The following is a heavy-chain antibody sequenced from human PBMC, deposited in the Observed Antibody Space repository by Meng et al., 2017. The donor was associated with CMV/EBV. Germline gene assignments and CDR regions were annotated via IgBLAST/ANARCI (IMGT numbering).Heavy chain of an antibody. CDR2: ILGGGNT. V-gene: IGHV3-66*02. J-gene: IGHJ2*01. D-gene: IGHD1/OR15-1a*01. CDR1: GFSVSRND. Sequence: GESLKISCAASGFSVSRNDMSWVRQAPGKGLEWVSIILGGGNTYYADSVKGRFTISRDNSRNTLYLQMNSLRTEDTAWYYCGSFKQQVGGIYWHLDLWGRGTLVTVSS. CDR3: GSFKQQVGGIYWHLDL.